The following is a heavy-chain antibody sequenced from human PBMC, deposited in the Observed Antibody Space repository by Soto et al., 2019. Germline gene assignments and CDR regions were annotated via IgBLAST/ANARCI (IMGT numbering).Heavy chain of an antibody. V-gene: IGHV3-73*01. CDR2: IRSKANSYAT. D-gene: IGHD3-9*01. CDR1: GFTFSGSA. Sequence: EVQLVESGGGLVQPGGSLKLSCAASGFTFSGSAMHWVRQASGKGLEWVGRIRSKANSYATAYAASVKGRFTISRDNSKNTEDLQMNSLKTKNTAVYYGTRPRRRYFDWVLEGGYMDVWGKGTTVTVSS. J-gene: IGHJ6*03. CDR3: TRPRRRYFDWVLEGGYMDV.